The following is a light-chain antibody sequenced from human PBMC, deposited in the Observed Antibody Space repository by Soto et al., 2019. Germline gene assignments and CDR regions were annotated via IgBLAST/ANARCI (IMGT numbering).Light chain of an antibody. V-gene: IGLV1-47*01. CDR2: RNN. CDR3: AAWDDSLSVYV. CDR1: SSNIGSNY. Sequence: QSVLTQPPSASGTPGQRGTISCSGSSSNIGSNYVYWYQQLPGTAPKLLIYRNNQRPSGVPDRFSGSKSGTSASLAISGLRSEDEADYYCAAWDDSLSVYVFGNGTKLTVL. J-gene: IGLJ1*01.